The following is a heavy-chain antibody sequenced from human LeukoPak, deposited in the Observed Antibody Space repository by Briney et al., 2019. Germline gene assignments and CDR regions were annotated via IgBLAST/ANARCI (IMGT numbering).Heavy chain of an antibody. V-gene: IGHV1-69*04. CDR1: GGTFSSYT. J-gene: IGHJ4*02. CDR2: IIPILGIA. Sequence: SVKVSCKASGGTFSSYTISWVRQAPGQGLAWMGRIIPILGIANYAQKFQGRVTITADKSTSTAYMELSSLRSEDTAVYYCARDIGIAARTTRFDYWGQGTLVTVSS. D-gene: IGHD6-6*01. CDR3: ARDIGIAARTTRFDY.